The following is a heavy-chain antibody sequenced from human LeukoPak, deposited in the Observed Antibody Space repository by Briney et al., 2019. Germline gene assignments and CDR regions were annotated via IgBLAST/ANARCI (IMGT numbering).Heavy chain of an antibody. V-gene: IGHV4-30-4*01. CDR1: GVSISSGDYY. CDR2: IYYSGSS. D-gene: IGHD2-2*01. Sequence: SETLSLTCTVSGVSISSGDYYWRWIRQPPGKGLEWIGYIYYSGSSYYNPSLKSRVTISVDTSKNQFSLKLSSVTAADTAVYYCARDFHCSSTSCYYRWYFDLWGRGTLVTVSS. J-gene: IGHJ2*01. CDR3: ARDFHCSSTSCYYRWYFDL.